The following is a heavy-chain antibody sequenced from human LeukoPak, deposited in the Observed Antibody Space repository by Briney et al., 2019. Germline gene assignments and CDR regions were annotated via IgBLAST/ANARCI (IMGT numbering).Heavy chain of an antibody. Sequence: PSETLSLTCTVSGGSISSGSYYWSWIRQPAGKGLERIGRIYTSGSTNYNPSLKSRVTISVDTSKNQFSLKLSSVTAADTAVYYCARDRSGWPNWYFDLWGRGTLVTVSS. CDR2: IYTSGST. CDR3: ARDRSGWPNWYFDL. J-gene: IGHJ2*01. D-gene: IGHD6-19*01. V-gene: IGHV4-61*02. CDR1: GGSISSGSYY.